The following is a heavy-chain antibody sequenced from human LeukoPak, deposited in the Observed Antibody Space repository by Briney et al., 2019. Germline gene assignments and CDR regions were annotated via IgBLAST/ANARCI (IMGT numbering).Heavy chain of an antibody. CDR3: AGSSTRDFGVVIIVDAFEI. CDR2: IYYSGST. Sequence: PSETPSLTCTVSGGSISSYYWSWIRQPPGKGREWIGYIYYSGSTYYNPSLKSRVTISEDTSKNQFSLKLSSVTAADSAVYYCAGSSTRDFGVVIIVDAFEIWGQGTMVTVSS. J-gene: IGHJ3*02. V-gene: IGHV4-59*08. CDR1: GGSISSYY. D-gene: IGHD3-3*01.